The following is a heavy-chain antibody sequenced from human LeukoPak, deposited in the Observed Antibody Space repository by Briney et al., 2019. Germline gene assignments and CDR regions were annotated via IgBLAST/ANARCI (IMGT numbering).Heavy chain of an antibody. J-gene: IGHJ4*02. CDR3: AKRGVVIRVILVGFHKEAYYFDS. D-gene: IGHD3-22*01. CDR2: ISDSGGST. CDR1: GITLSSYG. Sequence: GGSLRLSCAVSGITLSSYGMSWVRQAPGKGLEWVAGISDSGGSTNYADSVKGRFTISRDNPKNTLYLQMNSLRAEDTAVYFCAKRGVVIRVILVGFHKEAYYFDSWGQGALVTVSS. V-gene: IGHV3-23*01.